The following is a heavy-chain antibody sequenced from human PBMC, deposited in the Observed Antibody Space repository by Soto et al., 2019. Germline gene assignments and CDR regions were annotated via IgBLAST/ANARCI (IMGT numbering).Heavy chain of an antibody. J-gene: IGHJ4*02. V-gene: IGHV1-2*02. D-gene: IGHD6-19*01. Sequence: ASVKVSCKASGYTFTGYYMHWVRQAPGQGLEWMGWINPNSGGTNYAQKFQGRVTMTRDTSISTAYMELSRLRSDDTAGYYCARVSSGWYYFDYWGQGTRVPVSS. CDR1: GYTFTGYY. CDR3: ARVSSGWYYFDY. CDR2: INPNSGGT.